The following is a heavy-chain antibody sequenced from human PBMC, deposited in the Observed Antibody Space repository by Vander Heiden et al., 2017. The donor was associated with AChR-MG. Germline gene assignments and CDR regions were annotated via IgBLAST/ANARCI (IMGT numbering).Heavy chain of an antibody. CDR2: IHYSGTT. J-gene: IGHJ4*02. D-gene: IGHD6-13*01. Sequence: ESGPGLVRPSPTLSLTCTVPARSIRTFHWSWTRQPPGKGLEWIRSIHYSGTTNYNPSRKSRVTISLDTSKNEFSLKLSSVTAADTAVYYCAGVPSPSRQLVDYWGQGTLVTVSS. CDR3: AGVPSPSRQLVDY. V-gene: IGHV4-59*01. CDR1: ARSIRTFH.